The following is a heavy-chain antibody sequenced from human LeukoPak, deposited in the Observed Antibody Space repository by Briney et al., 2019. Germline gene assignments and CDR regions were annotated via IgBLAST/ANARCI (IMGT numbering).Heavy chain of an antibody. CDR3: AKAPQVYYDSGAYYY. V-gene: IGHV3-23*01. J-gene: IGHJ4*02. CDR1: GSTFSTYA. CDR2: ISGSGGST. Sequence: GGSLRLSCAGSGSTFSTYAMSWVRQAPGKGLEWVSAISGSGGSTYYADSVKGRFTISRDHSKNTLYLQMNSLRAADTAVYYCAKAPQVYYDSGAYYYWGQGTLVTVSS. D-gene: IGHD3-22*01.